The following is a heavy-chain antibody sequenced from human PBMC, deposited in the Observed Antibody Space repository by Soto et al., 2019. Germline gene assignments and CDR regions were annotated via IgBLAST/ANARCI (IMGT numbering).Heavy chain of an antibody. CDR2: INHSGST. D-gene: IGHD2-8*02. V-gene: IGHV4-34*01. J-gene: IGHJ4*02. CDR1: CGTLRDYY. Sequence: CDNLSLTLSFSCGTLRDYYSTVLRQAVGSGLEWIGEINHSGSTNYNPSLKSRVTISVDTSKNQFSLKLTSVTAADTAVYYCARDKITGLFDYWGQGTLVTVSS. CDR3: ARDKITGLFDY.